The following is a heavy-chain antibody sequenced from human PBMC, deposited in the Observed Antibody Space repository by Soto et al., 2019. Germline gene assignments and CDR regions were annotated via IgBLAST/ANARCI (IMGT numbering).Heavy chain of an antibody. CDR3: ARVWVVLSGVSNWFHP. CDR1: GFSISGYD. CDR2: IYYSGST. Sequence: PAGTXSLACAVSGFSISGYDLSWVRQPPGKGLEWIGYIYYSGSTSYNPSLKSRVTISVDKSKKQSSLKLSYLTAADQAVYFCARVWVVLSGVSNWFHPRGRGNVVPV. V-gene: IGHV4-59*01. D-gene: IGHD3-16*01. J-gene: IGHJ5*02.